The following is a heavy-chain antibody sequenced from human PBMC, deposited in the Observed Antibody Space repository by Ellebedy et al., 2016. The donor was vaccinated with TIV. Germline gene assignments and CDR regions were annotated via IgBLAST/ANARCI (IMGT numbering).Heavy chain of an antibody. D-gene: IGHD3-3*01. Sequence: GSLRLSCDISGGSMGTSRHSWGWIRQAPGKGLEWIGNVYFIGHTFYNPSLQSRVTISVDTSKNQFSLKLTSVTAADTAVYYCTRTVQLEFYMNVWGRGTSVTVS. J-gene: IGHJ6*03. CDR1: GGSMGTSRHS. CDR3: TRTVQLEFYMNV. CDR2: VYFIGHT. V-gene: IGHV4-39*07.